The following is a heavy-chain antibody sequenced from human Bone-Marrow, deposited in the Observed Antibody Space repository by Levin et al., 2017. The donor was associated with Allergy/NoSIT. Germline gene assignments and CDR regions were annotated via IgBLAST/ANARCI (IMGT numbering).Heavy chain of an antibody. Sequence: SVKVSCKASGGTFSSYTISWVRQAPGQGLEWMGRIIPILGIANYAQKFQGRVTITADKSTSTAYMELSSLRSEDTAVYYCARDRRYYDILTGYYRYYYYYMDVWGKGTTVTVSS. V-gene: IGHV1-69*04. CDR3: ARDRRYYDILTGYYRYYYYYMDV. CDR1: GGTFSSYT. D-gene: IGHD3-9*01. CDR2: IIPILGIA. J-gene: IGHJ6*03.